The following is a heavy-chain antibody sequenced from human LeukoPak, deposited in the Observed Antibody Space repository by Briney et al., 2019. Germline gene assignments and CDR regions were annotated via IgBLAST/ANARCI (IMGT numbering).Heavy chain of an antibody. Sequence: GGTLRLSCAASGFTFSSHWMHWVRHAPGKGLVWVSRINTDGSITNYADSVKGRFTISRDNAKNTLYLQMNNLRAEDTAVYYCARETPRRGETRDGYRWGQGTLVTVSS. J-gene: IGHJ4*02. CDR3: ARETPRRGETRDGYR. CDR1: GFTFSSHW. V-gene: IGHV3-74*01. D-gene: IGHD5-24*01. CDR2: INTDGSIT.